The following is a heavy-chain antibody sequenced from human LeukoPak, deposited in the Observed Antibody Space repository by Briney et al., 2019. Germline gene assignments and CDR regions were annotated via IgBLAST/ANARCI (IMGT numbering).Heavy chain of an antibody. CDR2: IIPISGTA. Sequence: GASVTVSCKASGYTFTSYGISWVRQAPGQGLEWMGGIIPISGTANYAQKFQGRVTITADKSTSTAYMELSSLRSEDTAVYYCAREEEAEDDLTFGGVIVPNWFDPWGQGTLVTVSS. D-gene: IGHD3-16*02. V-gene: IGHV1-69*06. J-gene: IGHJ5*02. CDR3: AREEEAEDDLTFGGVIVPNWFDP. CDR1: GYTFTSYG.